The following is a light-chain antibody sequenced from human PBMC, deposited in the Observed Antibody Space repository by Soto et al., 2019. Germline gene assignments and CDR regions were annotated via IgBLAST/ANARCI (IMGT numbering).Light chain of an antibody. CDR2: DES. V-gene: IGKV1-33*01. Sequence: DIQMTQSPSSLSASVGDRVTITCKASQDISNHLNWYQQKPGKAPKILIYDESNLETGVPSRFSGSGSGTDFTVTISRLQPEDFATYSCQXYYNLPITXGQGTRLEIK. CDR3: QXYYNLPIT. J-gene: IGKJ5*01. CDR1: QDISNH.